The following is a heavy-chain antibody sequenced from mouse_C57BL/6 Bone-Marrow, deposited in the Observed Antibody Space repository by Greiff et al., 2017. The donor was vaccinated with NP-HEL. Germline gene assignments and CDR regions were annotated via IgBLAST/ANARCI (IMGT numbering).Heavy chain of an antibody. CDR1: GYTFTSYG. CDR2: IYPRSGNT. D-gene: IGHD3-2*02. CDR3: AKGDSSRFAY. V-gene: IGHV1-81*01. Sequence: QVQLKESGAELARPGASVKLSCKASGYTFTSYGISWVKQRTGQGLEWIGEIYPRSGNTYYNEKFKGKATLTADKSSSTAYMELRSLTSEDSAVYFCAKGDSSRFAYWGQGTLVTVSA. J-gene: IGHJ3*01.